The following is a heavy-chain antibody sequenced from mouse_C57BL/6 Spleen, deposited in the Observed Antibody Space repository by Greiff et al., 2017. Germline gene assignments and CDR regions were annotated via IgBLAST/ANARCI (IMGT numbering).Heavy chain of an antibody. J-gene: IGHJ3*01. V-gene: IGHV5-17*01. CDR2: ISSGSSTI. CDR1: GFTFSDYG. D-gene: IGHD1-1*01. Sequence: EVQLVESGGGLVKPGGSLKLSCAASGFTFSDYGMHWVRQAPEKGLEWVAYISSGSSTIYYADTVKGRFTISSDNAKNTLFLQMTILRAEDTAMYYCARGNYGSSTAWFAYWGQGTLVTVSA. CDR3: ARGNYGSSTAWFAY.